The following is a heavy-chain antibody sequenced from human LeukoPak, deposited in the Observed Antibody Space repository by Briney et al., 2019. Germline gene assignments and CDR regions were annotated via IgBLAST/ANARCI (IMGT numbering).Heavy chain of an antibody. CDR2: IDSDGSST. CDR3: AREVAATLLPGALWHYFDY. Sequence: PGGSLRLSCAASGFTFSSYWMHWVRQAPGKGLVWVSRIDSDGSSTSYADSVKGRFTISRDNSKNTLYLQMNSLRAEDTAVYYCAREVAATLLPGALWHYFDYWGQGTLVTVSS. J-gene: IGHJ4*02. CDR1: GFTFSSYW. D-gene: IGHD2-15*01. V-gene: IGHV3-74*01.